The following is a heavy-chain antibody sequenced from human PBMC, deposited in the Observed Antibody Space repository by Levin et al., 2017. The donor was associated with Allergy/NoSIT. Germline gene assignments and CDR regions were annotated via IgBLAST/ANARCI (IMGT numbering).Heavy chain of an antibody. CDR1: GGIFSSYT. D-gene: IGHD3-22*01. J-gene: IGHJ4*02. Sequence: SVKVSCKASGGIFSSYTFSWVRQTPGQGLEWMGGIIPILGTAHNAQKFQGRVTITADESTSTAYMELSSLRSEDTAVYYCARETIGVTGRFEYWGQGTLVTVSS. CDR3: ARETIGVTGRFEY. V-gene: IGHV1-69*13. CDR2: IIPILGTA.